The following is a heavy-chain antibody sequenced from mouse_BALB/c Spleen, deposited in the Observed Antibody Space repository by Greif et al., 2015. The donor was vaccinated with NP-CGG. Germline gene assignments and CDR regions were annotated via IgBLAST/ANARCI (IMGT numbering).Heavy chain of an antibody. CDR2: IYPGSSNT. D-gene: IGHD4-1*01. V-gene: IGHV1-84*02. J-gene: IGHJ4*01. CDR3: ARRTGTEAMDY. CDR1: GYTFTDYY. Sequence: LVESGPELVKPGASVKISCKASGYTFTDYYINWVKQKPGQGLEWIGWIYPGSSNTKYNEKFKGKATLTVDTSSSTAYMQLGSLTSEDTTVYFCARRTGTEAMDYWGQGTSVTVSS.